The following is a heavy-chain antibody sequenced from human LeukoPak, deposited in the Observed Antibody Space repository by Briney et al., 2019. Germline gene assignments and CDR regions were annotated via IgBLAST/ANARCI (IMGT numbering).Heavy chain of an antibody. J-gene: IGHJ5*02. V-gene: IGHV3-30*02. CDR2: IRYDGSNK. CDR3: ARDRVSSSWKYGWFDP. D-gene: IGHD6-13*01. CDR1: GFTFSSYG. Sequence: GGSLRLSCAASGFTFSSYGMHWVRQAPGKGLEWVAFIRYDGSNKYYADSVKGRFTISRDSSKNTLYLQMNSLRAEDTAVYYCARDRVSSSWKYGWFDPWGQGTLVTVSS.